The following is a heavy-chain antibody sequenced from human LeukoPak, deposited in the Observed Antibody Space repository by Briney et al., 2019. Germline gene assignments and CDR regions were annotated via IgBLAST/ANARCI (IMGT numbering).Heavy chain of an antibody. CDR1: GGYISSYF. V-gene: IGHV4-59*01. CDR2: IYDSGST. J-gene: IGHJ6*03. Sequence: SETLSLTCTVSGGYISSYFWSWIRQPPGKGLEWIGYIYDSGSTNYNPSLKSRVTISVDTSKKQFSLKLSSVTAADTAVYYCARLYYYDSSDFALYYYFYYMDVWGKGATVTVSS. D-gene: IGHD3-22*01. CDR3: ARLYYYDSSDFALYYYFYYMDV.